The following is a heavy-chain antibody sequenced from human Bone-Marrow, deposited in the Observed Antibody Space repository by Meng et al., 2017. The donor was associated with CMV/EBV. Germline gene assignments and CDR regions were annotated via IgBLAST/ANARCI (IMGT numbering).Heavy chain of an antibody. J-gene: IGHJ4*02. CDR3: ARPLITMVRGGFDY. V-gene: IGHV4-34*01. CDR2: INHSGST. CDR1: GGSFSGYN. Sequence: SETLSLTCAVYGGSFSGYNWSWIRQPPGKGLEWIGEINHSGSTNYNPSLKSRVTISVDTSKNQFSLKLSSVTAADTAVYYCARPLITMVRGGFDYWGQGTLVTVSS. D-gene: IGHD3-10*01.